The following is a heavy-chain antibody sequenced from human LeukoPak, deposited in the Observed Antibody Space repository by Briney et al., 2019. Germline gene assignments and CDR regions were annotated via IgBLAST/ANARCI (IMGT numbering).Heavy chain of an antibody. J-gene: IGHJ4*02. CDR1: GFIFSHFW. CDR3: AREPIIDW. V-gene: IGHV3-7*01. CDR2: IKEDGSEK. Sequence: GGSLRLSCAASGFIFSHFWMIWVRQAPGKGLEWVANIKEDGSEKYYADSVKGRFTISRDNAKNSLYLQMNMLRAEDTAVYYCAREPIIDWWGQGTLVTVSS.